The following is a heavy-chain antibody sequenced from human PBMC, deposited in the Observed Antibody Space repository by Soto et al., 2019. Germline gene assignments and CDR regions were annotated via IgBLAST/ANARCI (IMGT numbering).Heavy chain of an antibody. V-gene: IGHV3-21*01. D-gene: IGHD5-12*01. J-gene: IGHJ4*02. CDR3: ARDSGYSGYDDGDY. Sequence: GGSLRLSCAASGFTFSSYSMNWVRQAPGKGLEWVSSISSSSSYIYYADSVKGRFTISRDNAKNSLYLQMNSLRAEDTAVYYCARDSGYSGYDDGDYWGQGTLVTVSS. CDR2: ISSSSSYI. CDR1: GFTFSSYS.